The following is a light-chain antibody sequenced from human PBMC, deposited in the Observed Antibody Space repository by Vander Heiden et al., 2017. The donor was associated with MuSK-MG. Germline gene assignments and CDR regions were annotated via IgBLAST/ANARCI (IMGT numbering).Light chain of an antibody. CDR1: RSKIGSNT. CDR2: INT. V-gene: IGLV1-44*01. J-gene: IGLJ3*02. Sequence: QSVLTQPPSASGPPGQRVTISCSGGRSKIGSNTINWYHQLPATAPSVLIYINTQRPSGVPDRFSGAKYGTSASLATSGLQAEEEADYFCGARDDSLNGQVFGGGTKLTVL. CDR3: GARDDSLNGQV.